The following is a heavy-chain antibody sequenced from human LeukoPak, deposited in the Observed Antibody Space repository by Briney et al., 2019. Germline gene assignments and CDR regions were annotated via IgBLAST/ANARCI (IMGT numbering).Heavy chain of an antibody. V-gene: IGHV3-30*02. Sequence: GGSLRLSCAASGFTFNRRGMHWVRQAPGKGLEWVAFIRYDGGETFYADSVKGRFTISRDNSKNTLYLQMNSLRAEDTAVYYCAKEHGEFDLWGRGTLVTVSS. CDR2: IRYDGGET. CDR3: AKEHGEFDL. CDR1: GFTFNRRG. D-gene: IGHD7-27*01. J-gene: IGHJ2*01.